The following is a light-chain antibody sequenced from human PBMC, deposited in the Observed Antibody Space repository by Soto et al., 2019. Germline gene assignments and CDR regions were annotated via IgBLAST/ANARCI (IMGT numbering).Light chain of an antibody. V-gene: IGKV3-20*01. J-gene: IGKJ3*01. Sequence: EIVLTQSPGTLSLSPGERATLSCRASQSVSSSYLAWYEQKPGQASRLLIYGASSRATGVPDSFSGSGSGTDFTLIISRLEAEDFAVYVCQQYGSLLVFNVGPGTKVDIK. CDR1: QSVSSSY. CDR2: GAS. CDR3: QQYGSLLVFN.